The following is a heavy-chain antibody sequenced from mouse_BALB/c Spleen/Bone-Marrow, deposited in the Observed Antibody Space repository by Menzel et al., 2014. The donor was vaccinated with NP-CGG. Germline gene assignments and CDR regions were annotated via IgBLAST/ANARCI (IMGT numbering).Heavy chain of an antibody. CDR3: ARGGMTPFDL. CDR1: GITVSSYA. Sequence: EVKLMESGGGLVKPGGSLKLSCEASGITVSSYAMSWVRQTPEKRLEWVASIGSGGRKHYPDSVEGRLTISRDNARIILYLQVSRLRSEDTAKYYCARGGMTPFDLWGQGITLTVSS. CDR2: IGSGGRK. J-gene: IGHJ2*01. V-gene: IGHV5-6-5*01. D-gene: IGHD2-13*01.